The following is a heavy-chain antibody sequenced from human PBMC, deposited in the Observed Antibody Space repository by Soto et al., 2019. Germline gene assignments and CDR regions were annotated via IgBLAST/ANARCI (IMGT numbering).Heavy chain of an antibody. J-gene: IGHJ4*02. D-gene: IGHD2-15*01. Sequence: PSETLCLTCTVSGGSISSGGYYWSWIRQHPGKGLEWIGYIYYSGSTYHNPSLKSRVTISVDPSKNQISLKLSSVTAADTAVYYCARPPPGHVVLYPPRLDYWGPGALVTVSS. V-gene: IGHV4-31*03. CDR1: GGSISSGGYY. CDR2: IYYSGST. CDR3: ARPPPGHVVLYPPRLDY.